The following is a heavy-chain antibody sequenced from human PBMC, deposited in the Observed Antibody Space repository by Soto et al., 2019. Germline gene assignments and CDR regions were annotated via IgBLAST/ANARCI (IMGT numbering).Heavy chain of an antibody. J-gene: IGHJ4*02. CDR3: ARARYLLYYFDY. D-gene: IGHD1-20*01. CDR1: GFTFSSYW. V-gene: IGHV3-74*01. CDR2: INSDGSST. Sequence: EVQLVESGGGLVQPGGSLRLSCAASGFTFSSYWMHWVRQAPGKGLVWVSRINSDGSSTSYADSVKGRFTISRDNAKNTLDLQMNSLSAEDTAVYYCARARYLLYYFDYWGQGTLVTVSS.